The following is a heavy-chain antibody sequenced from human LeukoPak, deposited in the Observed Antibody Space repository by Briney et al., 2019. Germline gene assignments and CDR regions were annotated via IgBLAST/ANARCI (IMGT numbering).Heavy chain of an antibody. J-gene: IGHJ4*02. Sequence: SVEPSFQASGGPFSSYAISWVRPAAGQGGAWMGGIIPIFGTANSAQKFQGRVTITADESTSTAYMELSSLRSEDTAVYYCARDVTDYYASSGYYFGYWGQGTLVTVSS. CDR3: ARDVTDYYASSGYYFGY. CDR2: IIPIFGTA. V-gene: IGHV1-69*01. CDR1: GGPFSSYA. D-gene: IGHD3-22*01.